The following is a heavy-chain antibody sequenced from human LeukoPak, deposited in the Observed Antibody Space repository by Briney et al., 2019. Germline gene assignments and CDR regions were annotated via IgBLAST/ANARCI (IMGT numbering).Heavy chain of an antibody. J-gene: IGHJ4*02. CDR2: ISAYNGNT. Sequence: ASVKVSCKASGYTFTSYGISWVRQAPGQGLEWMGWISAYNGNTNYAQKLQGRITTTTDTSTSTAYMELRSLRSDDTAVYYCARGQLLWFGERAGYFDYWGQGTLVTVSS. CDR3: ARGQLLWFGERAGYFDY. V-gene: IGHV1-18*01. CDR1: GYTFTSYG. D-gene: IGHD3-10*01.